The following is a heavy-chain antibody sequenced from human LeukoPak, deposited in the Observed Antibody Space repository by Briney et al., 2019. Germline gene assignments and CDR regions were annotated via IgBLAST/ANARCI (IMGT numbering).Heavy chain of an antibody. J-gene: IGHJ4*02. D-gene: IGHD1-26*01. CDR3: ARALYTGNNLLLDC. CDR1: GFTFSNYA. Sequence: GGSLRLSCAASGFTFSNYAMHWVRQAPGKGLEYVSVINSNGNTTFYANSVKGRFTISRDNSKNTLYLQMGSLGADDMGVYYCARALYTGNNLLLDCWGQGTQVTVSS. V-gene: IGHV3-64*01. CDR2: INSNGNTT.